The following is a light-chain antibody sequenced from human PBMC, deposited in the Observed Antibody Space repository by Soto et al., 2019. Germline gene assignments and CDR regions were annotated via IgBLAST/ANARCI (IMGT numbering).Light chain of an antibody. CDR2: EGT. CDR1: NSDLGSYNL. CDR3: GSWDSSLSAYV. V-gene: IGLV2-14*02. J-gene: IGLJ1*01. Sequence: QSVLTQPASVSGSPGQSITISCTGTNSDLGSYNLVSWFQQHPGKVPKVMIYEGTKRPSGIPDRFSGSKSGTSATLGITGFQTGDEADYYCGSWDSSLSAYVFGTGTKVTVL.